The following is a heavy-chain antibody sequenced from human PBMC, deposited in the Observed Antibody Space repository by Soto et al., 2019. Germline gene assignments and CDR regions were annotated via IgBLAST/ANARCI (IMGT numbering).Heavy chain of an antibody. D-gene: IGHD3-22*01. CDR1: GGSISNYY. J-gene: IGHJ4*02. V-gene: IGHV4-59*01. Sequence: SETLSLTCTVSGGSISNYYWSWIRQPPGKGLEWIAYIYYTGSTNYNPSLKSRVTISIDTSKSQFSLKLSSVTAADTAVYYCARGSTHYYYDSSGYFIDYWGQGTLVTVSS. CDR3: ARGSTHYYYDSSGYFIDY. CDR2: IYYTGST.